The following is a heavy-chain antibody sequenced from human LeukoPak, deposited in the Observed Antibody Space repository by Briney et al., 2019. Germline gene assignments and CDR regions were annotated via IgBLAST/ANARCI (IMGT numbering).Heavy chain of an antibody. Sequence: GASVKVSCKASGYTFTSYDINWVRQATGQGLEWMGWMNPNSGNTGYAQKFQGGVTMTRNTSISTAYMELSSLRSEDTAVYYCARGYGLAAGTEFYDYWGQGTLVTVSS. D-gene: IGHD6-13*01. CDR3: ARGYGLAAGTEFYDY. CDR1: GYTFTSYD. J-gene: IGHJ4*02. V-gene: IGHV1-8*01. CDR2: MNPNSGNT.